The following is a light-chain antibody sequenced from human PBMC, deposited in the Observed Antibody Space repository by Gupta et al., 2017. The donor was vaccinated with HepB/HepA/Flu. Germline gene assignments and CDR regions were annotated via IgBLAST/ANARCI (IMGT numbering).Light chain of an antibody. CDR2: STN. Sequence: VVTQAPSFSVSPGGTVTLTCGLSSGSVPISYHSSWYQQTPGQAPRTLIYSTNSRSAGVPARFSGSIHGNKAALSITGAGADDESDYYCVRYMCSGSVVFGGGTRLTVL. CDR1: SGSVPISYH. J-gene: IGLJ2*01. CDR3: VRYMCSGSVV. V-gene: IGLV8-61*01.